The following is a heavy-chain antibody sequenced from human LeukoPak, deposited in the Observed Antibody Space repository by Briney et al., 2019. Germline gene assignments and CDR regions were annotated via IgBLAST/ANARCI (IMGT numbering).Heavy chain of an antibody. D-gene: IGHD5-24*01. CDR3: ARRDGYNSYYFDY. CDR1: GGSIKNYY. Sequence: SETLSLTCTVSGGSIKNYYWSWIRQPPGKGLEWIGYFYYSGSTNYNPSLKSRITISGDTSKNQFSLKLSSVTAADTAVYYCARRDGYNSYYFDYWGQGTLVTVSS. CDR2: FYYSGST. J-gene: IGHJ4*02. V-gene: IGHV4-59*01.